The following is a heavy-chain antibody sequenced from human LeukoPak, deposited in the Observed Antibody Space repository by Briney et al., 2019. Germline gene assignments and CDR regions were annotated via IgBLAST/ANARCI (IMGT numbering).Heavy chain of an antibody. CDR1: GYTFTSYD. J-gene: IGHJ4*02. CDR2: MNPNSGNT. Sequence: ASVKVSCKASGYTFTSYDINWVRQATGQGLEWMGWMNPNSGNTGYAQKFQGRGTITRNTSISTAYMELSSLSSEDTAVYYCASSLHPSQNFDYWGQGTLVTVYS. V-gene: IGHV1-8*03. CDR3: ASSLHPSQNFDY. D-gene: IGHD4-11*01.